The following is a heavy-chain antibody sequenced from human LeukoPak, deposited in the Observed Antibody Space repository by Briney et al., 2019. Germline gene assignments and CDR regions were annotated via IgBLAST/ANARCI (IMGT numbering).Heavy chain of an antibody. Sequence: GGSLRLSCAASRFTFSSYAIHWVRQPPGKGLEWVALISYDGSNKYYGDSVKGRFTISRDNSKNTLYLQMNSLRAEDTAVYYCASVSYYYDSSGYYFDYWGQGTLVTVSS. V-gene: IGHV3-30*14. J-gene: IGHJ4*02. CDR3: ASVSYYYDSSGYYFDY. CDR2: ISYDGSNK. CDR1: RFTFSSYA. D-gene: IGHD3-22*01.